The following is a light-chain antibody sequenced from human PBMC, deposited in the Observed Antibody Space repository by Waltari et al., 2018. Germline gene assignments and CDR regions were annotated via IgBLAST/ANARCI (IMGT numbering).Light chain of an antibody. CDR2: RAI. CDR3: VLYMCGGIL. J-gene: IGLJ3*02. V-gene: IGLV8-61*01. CDR1: YGSVSSSYY. Sequence: QTVVTQEPSFSVSPGGTVTLTSGLPYGSVSSSYYNSWYQQTPAHAPRALISRAISRSSGVPYRISGSILGNKASLTITGAQADDESDDYCVLYMCGGILFGGGTKLTVL.